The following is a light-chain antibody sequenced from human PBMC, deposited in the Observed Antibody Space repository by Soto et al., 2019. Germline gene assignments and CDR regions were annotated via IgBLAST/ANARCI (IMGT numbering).Light chain of an antibody. CDR3: QQYNSNLET. Sequence: DIQMTQSPSTLSASVGDRVTITCWASQSISSWLAWYQQKPGQAPKLLIYDASSLESGVPSRFSGSGSGTEFTLTISSLQPDDFATYYCQQYNSNLETFGQGTKVEIK. J-gene: IGKJ1*01. CDR1: QSISSW. V-gene: IGKV1-5*01. CDR2: DAS.